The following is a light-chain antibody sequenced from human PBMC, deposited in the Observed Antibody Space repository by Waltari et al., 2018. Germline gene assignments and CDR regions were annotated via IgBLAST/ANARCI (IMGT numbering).Light chain of an antibody. CDR3: AAWDDSLSGHMV. CDR2: RNT. Sequence: QSILTQPTSASGTPGQRVTISCSGTSPNIGSNSVSWYQEVPGTAPKLLIYRNTQRPSGVPDRFSGSKSGTSASLAISGLRSEDEAHYYCAAWDDSLSGHMVFGGGTKLTVL. V-gene: IGLV1-47*01. J-gene: IGLJ2*01. CDR1: SPNIGSNS.